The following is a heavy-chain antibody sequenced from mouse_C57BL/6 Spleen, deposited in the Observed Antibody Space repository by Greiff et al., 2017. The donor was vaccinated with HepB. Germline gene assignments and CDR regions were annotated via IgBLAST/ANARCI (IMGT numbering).Heavy chain of an antibody. CDR1: GFSLTSYG. V-gene: IGHV2-6*03. CDR2: IWSDGST. D-gene: IGHD1-1*01. J-gene: IGHJ1*03. Sequence: VKLMESGPGLVAPSQSLSITCTVSGFSLTSYGVHWVRQPPGKGLEWLVVIWSDGSTTYNSALKSRLSISKDNSKSQVFLKMNSLQTDDTAMYYCARSYGSSYEKYFDVWGTGTTVTVSS. CDR3: ARSYGSSYEKYFDV.